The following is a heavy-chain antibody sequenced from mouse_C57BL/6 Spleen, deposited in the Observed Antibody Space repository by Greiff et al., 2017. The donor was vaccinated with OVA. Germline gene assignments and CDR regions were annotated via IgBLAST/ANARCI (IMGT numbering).Heavy chain of an antibody. V-gene: IGHV1-54*01. CDR1: GYAFTHYL. D-gene: IGHD1-1*01. Sequence: QVQLKESGAELVRPGTSVKVSCKASGYAFTHYLIEWVKQRPGQGLEWIGVINTGSGGNNYNEKFKGRATLTADKSSSTAYMQLSSLTSEDSAVYFCASYYHGAMDYWGQGTSVTVSS. J-gene: IGHJ4*01. CDR3: ASYYHGAMDY. CDR2: INTGSGGN.